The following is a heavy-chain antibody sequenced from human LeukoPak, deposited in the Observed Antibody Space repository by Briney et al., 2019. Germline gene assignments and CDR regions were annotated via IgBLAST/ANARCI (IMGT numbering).Heavy chain of an antibody. D-gene: IGHD6-19*01. CDR1: GFTFSSYA. Sequence: GGSLRLSCEVSGFTFSSYAMHWVRQAPGKGLEWVAVISYDGSNKYYADSVKGRFTISRDNSKNTLYLQMNSLRAEDTAVYYCAKSIPTIAVAVSTRQWGQGTLVTVSS. CDR2: ISYDGSNK. V-gene: IGHV3-30*04. CDR3: AKSIPTIAVAVSTRQ. J-gene: IGHJ4*02.